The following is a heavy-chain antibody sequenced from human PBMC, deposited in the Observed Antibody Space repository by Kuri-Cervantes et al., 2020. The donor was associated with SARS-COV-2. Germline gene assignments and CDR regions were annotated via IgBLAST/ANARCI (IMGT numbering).Heavy chain of an antibody. J-gene: IGHJ4*02. V-gene: IGHV2-26*01. D-gene: IGHD4-17*01. Sequence: SGPTLVKPTETLTLTCTVSGFSLSNARMGVSWIRQPPGKALEWLAHIFSNDEKSYSTSLKSRLTISKDTSKNQVVLTMTNMDPVDTATYYCARDYGDYGAVDYWGQGTLVTVSS. CDR3: ARDYGDYGAVDY. CDR1: GFSLSNARMG. CDR2: IFSNDEK.